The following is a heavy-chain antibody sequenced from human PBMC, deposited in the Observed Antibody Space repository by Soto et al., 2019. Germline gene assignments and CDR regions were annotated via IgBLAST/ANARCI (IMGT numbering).Heavy chain of an antibody. CDR2: VSPNSGDT. V-gene: IGHV1-18*01. D-gene: IGHD2-21*01. CDR1: GYTFTSYG. Sequence: QVQLVQSAGEVRQPGASVKVSCKASGYTFTSYGITWVRQAPGQGLEWMGWVSPNSGDTRYAQNLQGRVTITTDRSTSIAYMELRSLTSDDTALYYCAREMWTSSGPQNFFDYWGQGALVTVSS. J-gene: IGHJ4*02. CDR3: AREMWTSSGPQNFFDY.